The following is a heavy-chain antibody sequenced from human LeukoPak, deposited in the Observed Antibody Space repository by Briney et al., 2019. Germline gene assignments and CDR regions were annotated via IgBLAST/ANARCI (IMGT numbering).Heavy chain of an antibody. V-gene: IGHV4-34*01. CDR2: INHSGST. D-gene: IGHD5-24*01. J-gene: IGHJ4*02. Sequence: PSETLSLTCAVYGGSFSGYYWSWIRQPPGKGLEWIGEINHSGSTNYNPSLKSRVTISVDTSKIQFSLKLTPVTAADTAVYYCARGRGRWLQLSDYWGQGTLVTVSS. CDR3: ARGRGRWLQLSDY. CDR1: GGSFSGYY.